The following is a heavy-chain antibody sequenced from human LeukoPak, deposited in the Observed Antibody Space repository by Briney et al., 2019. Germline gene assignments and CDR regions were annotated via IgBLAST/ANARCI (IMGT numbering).Heavy chain of an antibody. D-gene: IGHD6-19*01. V-gene: IGHV3-23*01. CDR1: GFTFTSYA. CDR3: AKDPVGSGWSKSG. CDR2: ISGSVGST. J-gene: IGHJ4*02. Sequence: GGSLRLSCAASGFTFTSYAISWVRQAPGQGLEWVSAISGSVGSTYYADSVKGRFTISRDNSKNTLYLQMNSLRAEDTAVYYCAKDPVGSGWSKSGWGQGTLVTVSS.